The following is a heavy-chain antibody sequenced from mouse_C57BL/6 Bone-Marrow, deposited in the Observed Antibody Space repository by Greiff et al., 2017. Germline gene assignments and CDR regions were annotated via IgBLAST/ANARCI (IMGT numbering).Heavy chain of an antibody. CDR3: TPITTVVVDY. CDR1: GFNIKDDY. J-gene: IGHJ2*01. V-gene: IGHV14-4*01. D-gene: IGHD1-1*01. Sequence: DVQLQESGAELVRPGASVKLSCTASGFNIKDDYMHWVKQRPEQGLEWIGWIDPENGDTEYASKFQGKATITADTSSNTAYLQLSSLTSEDTAVYYCTPITTVVVDYWGQGTTLTGSS. CDR2: IDPENGDT.